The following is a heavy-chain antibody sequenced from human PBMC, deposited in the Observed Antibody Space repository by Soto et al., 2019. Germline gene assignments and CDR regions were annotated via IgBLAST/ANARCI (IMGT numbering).Heavy chain of an antibody. V-gene: IGHV3-48*02. CDR3: GSGAQIIVLLPAIIDS. CDR1: GFTFSSYS. CDR2: IHNSSSTI. J-gene: IGHJ5*01. D-gene: IGHD2-2*01. Sequence: EVQLVESGGGLVQPGESLRLSCAASGFTFSSYSMNWVRQAPGKGLEWVSYIHNSSSTIYYADSVRGRFTISRDNAKRSLYLQMNSLRDEETAVYYYGSGAQIIVLLPAIIDSCGQGTLVTVSS.